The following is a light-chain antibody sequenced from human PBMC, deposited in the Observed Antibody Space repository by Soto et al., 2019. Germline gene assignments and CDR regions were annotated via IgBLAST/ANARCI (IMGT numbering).Light chain of an antibody. V-gene: IGLV2-14*03. J-gene: IGLJ2*01. CDR3: SSYGASSTL. CDR1: SSDIGGYNY. Sequence: QSALTQPASVSGSPGQSITISCTGSSSDIGGYNYVSWYQQHPGKAPKLLIYDVSYRPSGISERFSGSKSGNTASLTISGLQPEDEADYYCSSYGASSTLFGGGTKLTVL. CDR2: DVS.